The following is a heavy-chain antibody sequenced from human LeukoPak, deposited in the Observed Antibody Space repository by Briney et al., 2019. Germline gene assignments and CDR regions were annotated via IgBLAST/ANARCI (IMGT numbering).Heavy chain of an antibody. D-gene: IGHD3-10*01. J-gene: IGHJ2*01. CDR2: IIPILGIA. CDR3: ARDRGYYYGSGTPWYFDL. V-gene: IGHV1-69*04. CDR1: GGTFSSYA. Sequence: EASEKVSCKASGGTFSSYAISWVRQAPGQGLEWMGRIIPILGIANYAQKFQGRVTITADKSTSTAYMELSSLRSEDTAVYYCARDRGYYYGSGTPWYFDLWGRGTLVTVSS.